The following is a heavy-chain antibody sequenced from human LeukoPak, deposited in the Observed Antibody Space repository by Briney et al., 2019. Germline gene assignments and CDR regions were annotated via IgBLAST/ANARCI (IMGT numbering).Heavy chain of an antibody. CDR2: IHTSSRV. Sequence: SETLSLTCTVSGDSITRGTYYWNWIRQPAGRGLEWIGRIHTSSRVNYNPSLKSRVTISIDTSRNLVSLRLTSVTAADAAVYYCARDRGNGDYGDYFDSWGQGTLVSVSS. J-gene: IGHJ4*02. CDR3: ARDRGNGDYGDYFDS. CDR1: GDSITRGTYY. V-gene: IGHV4-61*02. D-gene: IGHD4-17*01.